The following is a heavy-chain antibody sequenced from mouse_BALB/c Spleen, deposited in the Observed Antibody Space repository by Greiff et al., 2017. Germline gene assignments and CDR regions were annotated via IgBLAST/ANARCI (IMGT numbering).Heavy chain of an antibody. CDR3: ARDSATASWFAY. V-gene: IGHV5-9-4*01. Sequence: EVNLVESGGGLVKPGGSLKLSCAASGFTFSSYAMSWVRQSPEKRLEWVAEISSGGSYTYYPDTVTGRFTISRDNAKTTLYLEMSSLRSGDTAMYYCARDSATASWFAYWGQGTLVTVSA. J-gene: IGHJ3*01. D-gene: IGHD1-2*01. CDR1: GFTFSSYA. CDR2: ISSGGSYT.